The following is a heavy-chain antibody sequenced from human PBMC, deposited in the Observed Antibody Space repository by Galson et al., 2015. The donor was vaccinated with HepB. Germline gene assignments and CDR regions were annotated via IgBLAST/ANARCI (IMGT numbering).Heavy chain of an antibody. Sequence: SVKVSCKASGGTFCSYGISWVRQAPGQGLEWMGGIIPTFGIANYAQKFQGRVTITADESTSTAYMELSSLRSEDTAVYYCVRDNMGRIAAAVPNWFDPWGQGTLVTVSS. CDR2: IIPTFGIA. CDR3: VRDNMGRIAAAVPNWFDP. CDR1: GGTFCSYG. J-gene: IGHJ5*02. D-gene: IGHD6-13*01. V-gene: IGHV1-69*13.